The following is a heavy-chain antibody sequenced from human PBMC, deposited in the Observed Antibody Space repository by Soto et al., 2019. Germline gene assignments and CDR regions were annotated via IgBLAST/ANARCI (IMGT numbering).Heavy chain of an antibody. CDR1: GFTFSDYY. D-gene: IGHD2-15*01. V-gene: IGHV3-11*01. CDR2: ISSSGRNI. Sequence: GSLRLSCAASGFTFSDYYMSWIRQAPGKGLEWVSYISSSGRNIYYADSVKGRFNISRDNAKNTVYLHMNSLRAEDTAVYYCAKDLPRSKAAYFFDYWGQGTPLTVSS. CDR3: AKDLPRSKAAYFFDY. J-gene: IGHJ4*02.